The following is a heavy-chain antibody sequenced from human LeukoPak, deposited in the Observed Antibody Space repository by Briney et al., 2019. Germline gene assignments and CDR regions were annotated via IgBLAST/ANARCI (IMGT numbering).Heavy chain of an antibody. V-gene: IGHV3-66*04. Sequence: GGSLRLSCAASGFTVSSNYMSWVRQAPGKGLEWVSVIYSGGSTYYADSVKGRFTISRDSSKNTLYLQMNSLRAEDSAIYYCAKLSVWDGSGSYDYWGQGTLVTVSS. CDR3: AKLSVWDGSGSYDY. CDR1: GFTVSSNY. CDR2: IYSGGST. J-gene: IGHJ4*02. D-gene: IGHD3-10*01.